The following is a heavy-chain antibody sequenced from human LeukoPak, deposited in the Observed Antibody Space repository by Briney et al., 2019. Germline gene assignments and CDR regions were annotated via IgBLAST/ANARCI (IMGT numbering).Heavy chain of an antibody. CDR3: ARYCSSTSCHLAGFDP. J-gene: IGHJ5*02. Sequence: SETLSLTCTVSGGSISSSSYYWGWIRQPPGKGLEWIGSIYYSGSTYYNPSLKSRVTISVDTSKNQFSLKLSPVTAADTAVYYCARYCSSTSCHLAGFDPWGQGTLVTVSS. V-gene: IGHV4-39*01. CDR1: GGSISSSSYY. CDR2: IYYSGST. D-gene: IGHD2-2*01.